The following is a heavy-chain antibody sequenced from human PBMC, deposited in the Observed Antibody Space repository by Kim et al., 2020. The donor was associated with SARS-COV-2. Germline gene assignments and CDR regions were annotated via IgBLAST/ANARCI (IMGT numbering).Heavy chain of an antibody. Sequence: GGSLRLSCAASGFTFSSYSMNWVRQAPGKGLEWVSYISSSSSTIYYADYVKGRFTISRDNAKNSLYLQMNILRAEDTAVYYCAREDGWLVRAIDYWGQGTLVTVSS. CDR2: ISSSSSTI. CDR3: AREDGWLVRAIDY. CDR1: GFTFSSYS. V-gene: IGHV3-48*04. J-gene: IGHJ4*02. D-gene: IGHD6-19*01.